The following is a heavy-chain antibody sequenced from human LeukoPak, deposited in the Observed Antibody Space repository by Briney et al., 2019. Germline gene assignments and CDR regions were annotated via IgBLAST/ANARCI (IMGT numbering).Heavy chain of an antibody. CDR3: ARDGYYYDSSGYYYY. V-gene: IGHV3-21*01. J-gene: IGHJ4*02. D-gene: IGHD3-22*01. CDR1: GFTFSSYS. CDR2: ISSSSSYI. Sequence: PGGSLRLSCAASGFTFSSYSMNWVRQAPGKGLEWVSSISSSSSYIYYADSVKGRFTISRDNAKNSLYLQMNSLRAEDTAVYYCARDGYYYDSSGYYYYWGQGTLVTVSS.